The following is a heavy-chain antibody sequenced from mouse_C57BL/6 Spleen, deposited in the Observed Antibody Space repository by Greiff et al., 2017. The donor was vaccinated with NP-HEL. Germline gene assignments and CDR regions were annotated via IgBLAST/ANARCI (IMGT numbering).Heavy chain of an antibody. CDR1: GYTFTSYW. Sequence: QVQLQQPGAELVKPGASVKLSSKASGYTFTSYWMHWVKQRPGRGLEWIGRIDPNSGGTKYNEKFKSKATLTVDKPSSPAYMQLSSLTSEDSAVYYCARARGMDYDGWYFDVWGTGTTVTVSS. D-gene: IGHD2-4*01. CDR3: ARARGMDYDGWYFDV. V-gene: IGHV1-62-3*01. J-gene: IGHJ1*03. CDR2: IDPNSGGT.